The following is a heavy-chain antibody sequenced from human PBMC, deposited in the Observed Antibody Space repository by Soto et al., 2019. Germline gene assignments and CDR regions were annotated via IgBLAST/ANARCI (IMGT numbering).Heavy chain of an antibody. CDR1: GFNFSDHY. CDR2: ISSSGTTK. CDR3: ARAGEYWFDP. V-gene: IGHV3-11*01. J-gene: IGHJ5*02. D-gene: IGHD3-16*01. Sequence: QVQLVESGGGLVKPGGSPRLSCVASGFNFSDHYMTWIRQAPGKGLEWVSSISSSGTTKEYADSVKGLFTISRDNAKNSLSLQMNSLRAEYTVVYYCARAGEYWFDPWGQGTLVTVSS.